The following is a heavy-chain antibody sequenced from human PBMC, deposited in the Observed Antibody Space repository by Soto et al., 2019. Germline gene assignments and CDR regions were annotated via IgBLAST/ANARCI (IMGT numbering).Heavy chain of an antibody. CDR2: IYYSGST. CDR1: GGSISSHY. D-gene: IGHD3-10*01. V-gene: IGHV4-59*11. CDR3: DKIGFSRPPVQYYSYAMDV. Sequence: QVQLQESGPGLVKPSETVSLTCDVSGGSISSHYLTWIRQPPGKGLEWIGGIYYSGSTNHNPSVTCRVSISVDTFKNQFSLRLNSVTAADTAVYYCDKIGFSRPPVQYYSYAMDVWGQGTTVIVSS. J-gene: IGHJ6*02.